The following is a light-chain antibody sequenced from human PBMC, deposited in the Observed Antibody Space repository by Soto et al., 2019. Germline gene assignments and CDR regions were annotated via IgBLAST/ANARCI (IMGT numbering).Light chain of an antibody. CDR2: EVS. Sequence: QSALTQPASVSGSPGQSITISCTGTSSDVGAYNYVSWYQHHPGKAPKLMITEVSDRPSGVSTRFSGSKSGHKASLTISGLQAEDEADYYCSSYTSSRTYVFGTGTKVTVL. J-gene: IGLJ1*01. CDR3: SSYTSSRTYV. V-gene: IGLV2-14*01. CDR1: SSDVGAYNY.